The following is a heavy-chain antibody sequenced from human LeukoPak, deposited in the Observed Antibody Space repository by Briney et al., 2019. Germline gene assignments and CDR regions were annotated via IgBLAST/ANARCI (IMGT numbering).Heavy chain of an antibody. Sequence: GGSLRLSCAASGFTFSSNWMHWVREAPGKRLGWVSGINSDGSSRSYADSVKGRFTISRDNAKNTLYLQMNSLRVEDTAVYYCARVDYGDYVAAVDIWGQGTMVTVFS. J-gene: IGHJ3*02. CDR3: ARVDYGDYVAAVDI. CDR1: GFTFSSNW. V-gene: IGHV3-74*01. D-gene: IGHD4-17*01. CDR2: INSDGSSR.